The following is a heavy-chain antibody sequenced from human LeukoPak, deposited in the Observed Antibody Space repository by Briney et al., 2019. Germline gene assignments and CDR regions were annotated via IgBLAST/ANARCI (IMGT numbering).Heavy chain of an antibody. J-gene: IGHJ4*02. CDR1: GYTFTGYY. D-gene: IGHD3-22*01. CDR3: ARVRIRYDKVLDY. Sequence: ASVTVSCKASGYTFTGYYMHWVRQAPGQGLEWMGWINPNSGGTNYAQKFQGRVTMTRDTSISTAYMELSRLRSDDTAVYYCARVRIRYDKVLDYWGQGTLVTVSS. V-gene: IGHV1-2*02. CDR2: INPNSGGT.